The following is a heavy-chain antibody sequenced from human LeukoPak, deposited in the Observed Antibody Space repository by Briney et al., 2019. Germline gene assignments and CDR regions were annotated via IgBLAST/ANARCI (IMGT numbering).Heavy chain of an antibody. Sequence: GGSLRLSCAASGFTFSSYGMHWVRQAPGKGLEWVAVISYDGSNKYYADSVKGRFTISRDNSKNTLYLQMNSLRAEDTAVYYCARDLTYYDILTGYYIDYWGQGTLVTVSS. D-gene: IGHD3-9*01. CDR3: ARDLTYYDILTGYYIDY. V-gene: IGHV3-30*03. J-gene: IGHJ4*02. CDR1: GFTFSSYG. CDR2: ISYDGSNK.